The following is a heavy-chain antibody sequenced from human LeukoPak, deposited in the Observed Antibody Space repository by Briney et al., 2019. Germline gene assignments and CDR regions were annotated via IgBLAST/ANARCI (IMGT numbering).Heavy chain of an antibody. V-gene: IGHV1-69*04. CDR1: GRTFSNFA. J-gene: IGHJ4*02. CDR3: ARGGGTSRYAAIYH. D-gene: IGHD5-12*01. Sequence: SVRVSYKASGRTFSNFAFSWARQAPGQGLEWMGRILPVLGTPHYAQKFQGRVTITADKSTSTAYMEVNRLTSEDTAVYYCARGGGTSRYAAIYHWGQGTLLRVSS. CDR2: ILPVLGTP.